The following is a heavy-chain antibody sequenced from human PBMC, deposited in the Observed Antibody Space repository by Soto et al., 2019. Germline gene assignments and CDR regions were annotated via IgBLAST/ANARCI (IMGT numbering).Heavy chain of an antibody. CDR1: GCTFSNYA. D-gene: IGHD1-1*01. J-gene: IGHJ4*02. CDR2: ISGSGGIT. V-gene: IGHV3-23*01. Sequence: GRPLRLSWAASGCTFSNYAMTLIRQAPGKGLEWVSFISGSGGITYYADSVKGRFTISRDNSKNTLYLQMHSLRAEDTAIYYCEKDANWEDHYWGQGTLVTVSS. CDR3: EKDANWEDHY.